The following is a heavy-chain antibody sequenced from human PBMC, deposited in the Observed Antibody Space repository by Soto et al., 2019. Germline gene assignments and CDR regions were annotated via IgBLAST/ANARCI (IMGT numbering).Heavy chain of an antibody. V-gene: IGHV4-30-2*01. CDR3: ARGFGAPSHGMDV. CDR2: TYQSGST. CDR1: GGSISSGGYS. J-gene: IGHJ6*02. D-gene: IGHD3-16*01. Sequence: SETLSLTCAVSGGSISSGGYSWSWIRQPPGKGLEWIGYTYQSGSTYYNPSLKSRVTISGDRSKNQFSLKVSSVTAADTAVYYCARGFGAPSHGMDVWGQGTTVTVSS.